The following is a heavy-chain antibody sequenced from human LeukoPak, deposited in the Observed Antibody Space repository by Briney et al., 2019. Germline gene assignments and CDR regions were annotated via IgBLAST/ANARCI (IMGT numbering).Heavy chain of an antibody. D-gene: IGHD3-3*01. V-gene: IGHV1-69*05. CDR2: IIPIFGTA. CDR1: GGTFSSYA. J-gene: IGHJ4*02. CDR3: ARDMYDFLSAAYYFDY. Sequence: ASVKVSCKASGGTFSSYAISWVRQAPGQGLEWMGGIIPIFGTANYAQKFQGRVTITTDESTSTAYMELSSLRSEDTAVYYCARDMYDFLSAAYYFDYWGQGTLVTVSS.